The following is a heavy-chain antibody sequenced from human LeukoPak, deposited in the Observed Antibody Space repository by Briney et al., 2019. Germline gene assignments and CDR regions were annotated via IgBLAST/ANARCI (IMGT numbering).Heavy chain of an antibody. CDR2: ISGSGGST. D-gene: IGHD6-13*01. CDR3: AKYSSSWYANWYFNL. V-gene: IGHV3-23*01. Sequence: GGSLRLSCAASGFTFSNYAMSWVRQAPGKGLEWVSAISGSGGSTYYADSVKGRFTISRDNSKNTLYLQMNSLRAEDTAVYYCAKYSSSWYANWYFNLWGRGTLVTVSS. J-gene: IGHJ2*01. CDR1: GFTFSNYA.